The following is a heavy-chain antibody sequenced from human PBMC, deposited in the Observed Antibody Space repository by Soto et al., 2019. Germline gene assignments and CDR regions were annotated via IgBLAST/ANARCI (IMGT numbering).Heavy chain of an antibody. D-gene: IGHD2-2*01. CDR2: ISSDGSEK. J-gene: IGHJ6*02. V-gene: IGHV3-30*18. CDR3: AKDAIVVIPAAKRSFGMDV. CDR1: GFTFSSFD. Sequence: GGSLRLSCEDSGFTFSSFDFHWVRQAPGKGLEWVAIISSDGSEKYYADSAKGRFTISRDNSKNTLYLQMNSVRAEDTAVYYCAKDAIVVIPAAKRSFGMDVWGQGTTVTVSS.